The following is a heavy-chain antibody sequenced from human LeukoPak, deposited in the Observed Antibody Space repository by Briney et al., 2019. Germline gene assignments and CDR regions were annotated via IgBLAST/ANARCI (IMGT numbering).Heavy chain of an antibody. CDR3: ARAKRWPGQGAFEI. J-gene: IGHJ3*02. V-gene: IGHV4-59*01. CDR2: IYHSGRT. D-gene: IGHD5-24*01. CDR1: GGSISSYY. Sequence: PSETLSLTCTVSGGSISSYYWNWIRQPPGKGLEWIGDIYHSGRTNYNPSLKSRVSISVDTSKQQFSLKLSSVSAADTALYYCARAKRWPGQGAFEIWGQGTMVTVSS.